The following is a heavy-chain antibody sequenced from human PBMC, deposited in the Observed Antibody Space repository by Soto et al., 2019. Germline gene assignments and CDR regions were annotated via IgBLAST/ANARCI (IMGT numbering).Heavy chain of an antibody. V-gene: IGHV4-59*01. CDR1: GDSISTFY. CDR3: ARGRTVRNYADDSSDYFYFFDY. CDR2: VYYTGST. D-gene: IGHD3-22*01. Sequence: PSETLSLTCTVSGDSISTFYWGWMRQSPGKELEWIGYVYYTGSTNYNPSLKSRVTISVDRSKNQFSLKLTCANAADTAVYYCARGRTVRNYADDSSDYFYFFDYWGQGTQVTVSS. J-gene: IGHJ4*02.